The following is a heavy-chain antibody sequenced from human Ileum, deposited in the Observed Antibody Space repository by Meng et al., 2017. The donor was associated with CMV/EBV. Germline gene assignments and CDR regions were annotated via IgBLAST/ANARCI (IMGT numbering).Heavy chain of an antibody. CDR1: CGSIGSGDYY. D-gene: IGHD1-1*01. CDR2: IYYSGST. V-gene: IGHV4-30-4*01. CDR3: ASGSPQLGYV. Sequence: QVHLQESGPGLVKPSQTLSLTCTVACGSIGSGDYYWSWIRQPPGKGLEWIGYIYYSGSTYYNPSLKSRVTISADTSKNQFSLKLNSVTAADTAVYYCASGSPQLGYVWGQGTLVTVSS. J-gene: IGHJ4*02.